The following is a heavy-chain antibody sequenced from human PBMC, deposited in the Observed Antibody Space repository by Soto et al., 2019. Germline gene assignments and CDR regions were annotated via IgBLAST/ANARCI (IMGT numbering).Heavy chain of an antibody. D-gene: IGHD1-20*01. CDR2: SSGGATST. CDR3: AKALTSTILQEY. J-gene: IGHJ4*02. Sequence: EVQLLESGGGLVQPGGSLRLSCAASGFTFSSYAMSWVRQAPGKGLEWVSASSGGATSTYYADSVKGRFTISRDNSKNTLSLQMSSLRAEDTAIYYCAKALTSTILQEYWGQGTLVTVSS. CDR1: GFTFSSYA. V-gene: IGHV3-23*01.